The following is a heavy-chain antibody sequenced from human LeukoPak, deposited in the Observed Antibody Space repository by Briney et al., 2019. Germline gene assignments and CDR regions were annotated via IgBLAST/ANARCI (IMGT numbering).Heavy chain of an antibody. CDR1: GGTFSSYA. CDR2: IIPIFGTA. Sequence: SVKVSCKASGGTFSSYAISWVRQAPGQGLEWMGGIIPIFGTANYAQKFQGRVTITTDESTSTAYMELSSLRSEDTAVYYCASGGYSYGPTGYWGQGTLVTVSS. CDR3: ASGGYSYGPTGY. J-gene: IGHJ4*02. V-gene: IGHV1-69*05. D-gene: IGHD5-18*01.